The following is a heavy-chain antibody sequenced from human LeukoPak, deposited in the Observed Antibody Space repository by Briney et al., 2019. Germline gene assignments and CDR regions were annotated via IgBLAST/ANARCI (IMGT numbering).Heavy chain of an antibody. CDR1: GYTFTSYG. CDR2: ISAYNGNT. J-gene: IGHJ4*02. D-gene: IGHD3-10*01. V-gene: IGHV1-18*04. Sequence: ASVKVSCKASGYTFTSYGISWVRQAPGQGREWMGWISAYNGNTNYAQKLQGRVTMTTDTSTSTAYMELRSLRSDDTAVYYCARVGYYGSGSYYREYWGQGTLVTVSS. CDR3: ARVGYYGSGSYYREY.